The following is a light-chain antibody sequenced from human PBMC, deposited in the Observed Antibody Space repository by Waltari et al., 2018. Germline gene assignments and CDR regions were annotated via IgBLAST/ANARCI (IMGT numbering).Light chain of an antibody. CDR2: VNGDGSH. V-gene: IGLV4-69*01. CDR1: SGHSYYA. Sequence: QPVLTQSPSASASLGASVKLTCTLSSGHSYYAIAWHQQQPGKGPRYLMKVNGDGSHTKADGIPDRFSGSSSGAERYLTISSLQSEDDADYYCQTWGTVYAVFGGGTQLTVL. J-gene: IGLJ7*01. CDR3: QTWGTVYAV.